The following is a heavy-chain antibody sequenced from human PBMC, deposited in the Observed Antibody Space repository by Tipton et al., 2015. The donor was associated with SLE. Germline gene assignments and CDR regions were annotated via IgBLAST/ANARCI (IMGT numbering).Heavy chain of an antibody. V-gene: IGHV4-59*01. J-gene: IGHJ4*02. CDR1: GGSLNSYY. CDR3: ARDRGGSGWPEYYFDY. CDR2: IYYAGST. Sequence: TLSLTCTVSGGSLNSYYWNWIRLPPGKGLEWIGYIYYAGSTNYNPSLKSRVTISVDTAKNQFSLKLSSVTAADEAVDDCARDRGGSGWPEYYFDYWGQGALVTFSS. D-gene: IGHD6-19*01.